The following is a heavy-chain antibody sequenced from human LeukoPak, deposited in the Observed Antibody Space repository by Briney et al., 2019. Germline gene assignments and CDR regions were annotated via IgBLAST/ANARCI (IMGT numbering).Heavy chain of an antibody. CDR1: GGTFSSYA. V-gene: IGHV1-69*05. Sequence: SVKVSCKASGGTFSSYAISWVRQAPGQGLEWMGGIIPIFGTANYAQKFQGRVTITTDESTSTAYMELSSLRSEDTAVYYCARGGYSSGWYRGNWFDPWGQGTLVTVSS. D-gene: IGHD6-19*01. CDR3: ARGGYSSGWYRGNWFDP. J-gene: IGHJ5*02. CDR2: IIPIFGTA.